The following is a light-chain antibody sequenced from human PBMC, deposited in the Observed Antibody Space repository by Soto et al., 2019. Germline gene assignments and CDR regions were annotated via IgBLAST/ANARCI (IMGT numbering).Light chain of an antibody. CDR1: SSDVGGYNY. Sequence: QSVLTQPASVPGSPGQSITISCTGTSSDVGGYNYVSWYQQHPGKAPKLMIYDVSNRPSGVSNRFSGPKSGNTASLTISGLQAEDGADYYCSSYTGSSTLAYVFGTGTKVPAL. CDR2: DVS. CDR3: SSYTGSSTLAYV. V-gene: IGLV2-14*01. J-gene: IGLJ1*01.